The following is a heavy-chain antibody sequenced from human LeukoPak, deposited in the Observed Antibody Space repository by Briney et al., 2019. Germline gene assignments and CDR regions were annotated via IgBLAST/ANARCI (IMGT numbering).Heavy chain of an antibody. J-gene: IGHJ6*04. CDR2: LIPIFGTA. V-gene: IGHV1-69*13. Sequence: GASVKVSCKASGGTFSSYAISWVRQAPGQGLEWMGGLIPIFGTANYAQKFQGRVTITADESTSTAYMELSSLRSEDTAVYYCARSLPPYCSSTSCYTYYYYYGMDVWGKGTTATVSS. D-gene: IGHD2-2*02. CDR3: ARSLPPYCSSTSCYTYYYYYGMDV. CDR1: GGTFSSYA.